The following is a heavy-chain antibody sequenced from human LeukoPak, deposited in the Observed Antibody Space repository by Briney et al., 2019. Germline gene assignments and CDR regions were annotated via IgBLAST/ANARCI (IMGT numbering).Heavy chain of an antibody. J-gene: IGHJ4*02. CDR1: GFTFSSYE. CDR3: ARDPSLDY. CDR2: ISSSGLTI. V-gene: IGHV3-48*03. Sequence: GGSLRLSCAASGFTFSSYEMNWVRQAPGKGLEWVSYISSSGLTIDYADSVKGRFTISRDNAKNSLYLQMNSLRAEDTAVYYCARDPSLDYWGQGTLATVSS.